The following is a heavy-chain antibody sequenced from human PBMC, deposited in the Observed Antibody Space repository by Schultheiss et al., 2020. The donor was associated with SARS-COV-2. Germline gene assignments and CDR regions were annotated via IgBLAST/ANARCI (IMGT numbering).Heavy chain of an antibody. D-gene: IGHD3-3*01. CDR1: GFTFSSYW. J-gene: IGHJ5*02. Sequence: GGSLRLSCAASGFTFSSYWMHWVRQAPGKGLVWVSRINSDGSSTSYADSVKGRFTISRDNAKNTLYLQMNSLRAEDTAVYYCARAPRSSFRYDFWSGFHDWFDPWGQGTLVTVSS. V-gene: IGHV3-74*01. CDR2: INSDGSST. CDR3: ARAPRSSFRYDFWSGFHDWFDP.